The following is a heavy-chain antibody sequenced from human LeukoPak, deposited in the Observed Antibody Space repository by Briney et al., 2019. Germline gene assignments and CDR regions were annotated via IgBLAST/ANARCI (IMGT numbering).Heavy chain of an antibody. V-gene: IGHV4-39*07. Sequence: SETLSLTCTVSGGSISSSSYYWGWIRQPPGKGLEWIGSIYYSGSTYYNPSLKSRVTISVDTSKNQFSLKLSSVTAADTAVYYCARDFLFDYWGQGTLVTVSS. CDR2: IYYSGST. J-gene: IGHJ4*02. CDR1: GGSISSSSYY. CDR3: ARDFLFDY.